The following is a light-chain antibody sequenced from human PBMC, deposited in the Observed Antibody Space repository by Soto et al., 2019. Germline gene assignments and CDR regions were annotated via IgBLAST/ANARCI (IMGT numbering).Light chain of an antibody. J-gene: IGKJ1*01. CDR3: QQTDSSVWT. Sequence: DIQMTQSPSSLSASLGDRVTITCRASQSITSCLNWYQQKPGKAPNLLIYAASTLHSGVPSRFSGSGSGTDFTLTISSLQPEDFATYYCQQTDSSVWTFGQGTKVE. CDR2: AAS. V-gene: IGKV1-39*01. CDR1: QSITSC.